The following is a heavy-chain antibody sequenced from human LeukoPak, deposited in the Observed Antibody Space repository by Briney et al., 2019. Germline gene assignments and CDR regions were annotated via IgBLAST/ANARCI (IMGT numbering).Heavy chain of an antibody. CDR2: IYRGSST. Sequence: GGSLRLSCTASGFTVSGSYMNWVRQAPGKGLEWVSIIYRGSSTYHADSVKGRFSISRDNSKNTVYLQMNSLRADDTAVYYCARVVGATRYYYYYMDVWGKGTTVTVS. CDR3: ARVVGATRYYYYYMDV. J-gene: IGHJ6*03. V-gene: IGHV3-53*01. CDR1: GFTVSGSY. D-gene: IGHD1-26*01.